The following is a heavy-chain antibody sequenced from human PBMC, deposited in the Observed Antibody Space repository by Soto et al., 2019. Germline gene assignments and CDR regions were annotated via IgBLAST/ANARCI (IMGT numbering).Heavy chain of an antibody. D-gene: IGHD2-15*01. CDR2: IYHSGST. CDR1: SGSISSSNW. Sequence: QVQLQESGPGLVKPSGTLSLTCAVSSGSISSSNWWSWVRQPPGKGLEWIGEIYHSGSTNYNPSLQSRVTISVDKAKHQFSLKLSSVTAADTAVYYCARVEHGYCSGGSCYSGAFDIWGQGTMVTVSS. CDR3: ARVEHGYCSGGSCYSGAFDI. V-gene: IGHV4-4*02. J-gene: IGHJ3*02.